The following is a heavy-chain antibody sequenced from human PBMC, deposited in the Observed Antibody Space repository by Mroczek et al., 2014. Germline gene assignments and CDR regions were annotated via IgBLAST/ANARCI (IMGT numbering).Heavy chain of an antibody. J-gene: IGHJ6*02. CDR1: GFTFSSYA. V-gene: IGHV3-30-3*01. Sequence: QVQLQQSGGGVVQPGRSLRLSCAASGFTFSSYAMHWVRQAPGKGLEWVAVISYDGSNKYYADSVKGRFTISRDNSKNTLYLQMNSLRAEDTAVYYCARDLDQGDYYDSSPYYYYGMDVWGQGTTVTVSS. D-gene: IGHD3-22*01. CDR2: ISYDGSNK. CDR3: ARDLDQGDYYDSSPYYYYGMDV.